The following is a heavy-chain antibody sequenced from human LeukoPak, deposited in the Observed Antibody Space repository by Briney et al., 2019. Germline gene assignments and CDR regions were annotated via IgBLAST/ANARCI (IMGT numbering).Heavy chain of an antibody. J-gene: IGHJ4*02. D-gene: IGHD6-13*01. CDR2: ISGSGGST. Sequence: GGSLRLSCAASGFTFSSYAVSWVRQAPGKGLEWVSAISGSGGSTYYADSVKGRFTISRDNSKNTLYLQMNSLRAEDTAVYYCARDGIAAAGPSQWGQGTLVTVSS. V-gene: IGHV3-23*01. CDR3: ARDGIAAAGPSQ. CDR1: GFTFSSYA.